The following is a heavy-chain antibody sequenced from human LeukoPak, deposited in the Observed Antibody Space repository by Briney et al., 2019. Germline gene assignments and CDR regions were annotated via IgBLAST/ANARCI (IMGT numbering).Heavy chain of an antibody. V-gene: IGHV1-18*01. J-gene: IGHJ6*02. CDR1: GYIFTSRG. Sequence: GASVKVSCKASGYIFTSRGITWVRQAPGQGLEWMGWISAYNGNTNYAQNVQGRVTVTRDTSTSTAYMELRSLRFDDTAVYYCARDLPGAAVEGTTRGMDVWGQGTTVNVSS. CDR2: ISAYNGNT. D-gene: IGHD6-19*01. CDR3: ARDLPGAAVEGTTRGMDV.